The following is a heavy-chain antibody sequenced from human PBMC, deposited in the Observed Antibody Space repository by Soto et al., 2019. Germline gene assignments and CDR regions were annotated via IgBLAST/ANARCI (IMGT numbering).Heavy chain of an antibody. CDR2: IYYSGST. CDR3: ARSRNWKRALGFDP. D-gene: IGHD1-1*01. V-gene: IGHV4-31*03. CDR1: CGSISSGGFF. J-gene: IGHJ5*02. Sequence: SETPSLTCPFSCGSISSGGFFWSWVRQHPGKGLEWIGYIYYSGSTYYNPSLKSRVTISVDTSKNQFSLKLSSVTAADTAVYYCARSRNWKRALGFDPWGQGTLVTVSS.